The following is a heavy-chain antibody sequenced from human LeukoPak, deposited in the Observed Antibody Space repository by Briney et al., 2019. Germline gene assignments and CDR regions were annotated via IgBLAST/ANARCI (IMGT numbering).Heavy chain of an antibody. D-gene: IGHD5-24*01. CDR3: ARDAMSGDGYNHRPIDY. Sequence: SQTLSLTCTVSGGSISSGDYYWSWIRQPPGKGLEWIGYIYYSGSTYYNPSLKSRVTISVDTSKNQFSLKLSSVTAADTAVYYCARDAMSGDGYNHRPIDYWGQGTLVTVSS. J-gene: IGHJ4*02. V-gene: IGHV4-30-4*01. CDR1: GGSISSGDYY. CDR2: IYYSGST.